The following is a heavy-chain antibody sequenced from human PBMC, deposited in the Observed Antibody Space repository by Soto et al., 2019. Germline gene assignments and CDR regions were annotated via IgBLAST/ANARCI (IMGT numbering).Heavy chain of an antibody. D-gene: IGHD6-6*01. CDR3: ARSGFGAARLHYYYGMDV. V-gene: IGHV4-4*07. J-gene: IGHJ6*02. CDR2: IYTSGST. Sequence: QVQLQESGPGLVKPSETLSLTCTVSGGSISSYYWSWIRQPAGKGLEWIGRIYTSGSTNYNPSLKSRVTMSVDTSKNQFSLKLSSVTAADTAVYYCARSGFGAARLHYYYGMDVWGQGTTVTVSS. CDR1: GGSISSYY.